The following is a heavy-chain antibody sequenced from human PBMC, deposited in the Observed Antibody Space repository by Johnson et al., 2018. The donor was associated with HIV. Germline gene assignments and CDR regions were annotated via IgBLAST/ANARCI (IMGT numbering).Heavy chain of an antibody. CDR2: IKQDGSEK. J-gene: IGHJ3*02. D-gene: IGHD1-26*01. CDR3: ARRYSGSYGAFDI. Sequence: VQLVESGGGLVQPGGSLRLSCAASGFTFSSYWMSWVRQAPGKWLEWVANIKQDGSEKYYVDSVKGRFTISRDNAKNSLYLQMNSLRAEDTAVYYCARRYSGSYGAFDIWGQGTMVTVSS. V-gene: IGHV3-7*05. CDR1: GFTFSSYW.